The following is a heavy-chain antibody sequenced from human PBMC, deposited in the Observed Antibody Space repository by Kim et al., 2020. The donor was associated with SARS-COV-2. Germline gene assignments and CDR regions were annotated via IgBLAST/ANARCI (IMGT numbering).Heavy chain of an antibody. Sequence: NPSLKSRVTISVDTSKNQFSLKLSSVTAADTAVYYCARTAIVRGVITYDYWGQGTLVTVSS. J-gene: IGHJ4*02. D-gene: IGHD3-10*01. V-gene: IGHV4-59*01. CDR3: ARTAIVRGVITYDY.